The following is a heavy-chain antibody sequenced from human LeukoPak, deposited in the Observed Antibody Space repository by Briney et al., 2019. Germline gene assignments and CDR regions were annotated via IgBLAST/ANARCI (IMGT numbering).Heavy chain of an antibody. Sequence: GGSLRLPCAASGFTFDDYTMSWVRQAPGKGLEWVALISWDGDNTYYADSVKGRFTISRDNSKNSLYLQMNSLRTEDTALYYCAKGNSIAVSAFFDYWGQGTLVTVSS. CDR2: ISWDGDNT. J-gene: IGHJ4*02. D-gene: IGHD6-19*01. CDR3: AKGNSIAVSAFFDY. CDR1: GFTFDDYT. V-gene: IGHV3-43*01.